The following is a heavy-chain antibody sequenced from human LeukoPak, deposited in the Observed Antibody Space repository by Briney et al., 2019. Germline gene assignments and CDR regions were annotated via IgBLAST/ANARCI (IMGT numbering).Heavy chain of an antibody. J-gene: IGHJ4*02. CDR3: ARTAAPARPFDY. CDR1: GGTFSSYA. D-gene: IGHD6-13*01. V-gene: IGHV1-69*13. Sequence: SVKVSCKASGGTFSSYAISWVRQAPGQGLEWMGGIIPIFGTANYAQKFQGRVTITADESTSTAYMELSSLRSEDKAVYYCARTAAPARPFDYWGQGTLVTVSS. CDR2: IIPIFGTA.